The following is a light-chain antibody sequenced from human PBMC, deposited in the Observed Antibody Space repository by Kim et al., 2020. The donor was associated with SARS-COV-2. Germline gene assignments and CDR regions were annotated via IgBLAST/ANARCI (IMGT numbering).Light chain of an antibody. V-gene: IGLV3-19*01. CDR2: GKN. J-gene: IGLJ1*01. Sequence: SSELTQDPAVSVALGQTVRITCQGDSLRTYYASWYQQKPGQAPVLVIYGKNNRPSGIPDRFSGSNSGDTASLTITGAQAEDEADYYCHSRDSGSNHLVF. CDR3: HSRDSGSNHLV. CDR1: SLRTYY.